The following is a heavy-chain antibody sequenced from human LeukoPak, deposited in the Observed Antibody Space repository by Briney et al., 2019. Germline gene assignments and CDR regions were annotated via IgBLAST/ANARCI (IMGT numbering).Heavy chain of an antibody. CDR2: ISYDGNNK. V-gene: IGHV3-30*03. CDR3: ASERPSSSWYDY. J-gene: IGHJ4*02. D-gene: IGHD6-13*01. Sequence: PGGSLRLSCAASGFSFSNYGMQWVRQAPAKGLEWVAVISYDGNNKHYADSVKGRFTISRDNAKNSLYLQMNSLRAEDTAVYYCASERPSSSWYDYWGQGTLVTVSS. CDR1: GFSFSNYG.